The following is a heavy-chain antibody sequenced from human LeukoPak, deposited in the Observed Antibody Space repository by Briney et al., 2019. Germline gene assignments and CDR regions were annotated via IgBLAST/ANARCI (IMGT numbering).Heavy chain of an antibody. J-gene: IGHJ6*03. CDR2: IHYSGST. CDR1: GGSVKSYY. CDR3: ARGYCSGGSCYSYYYYNYMDV. D-gene: IGHD2-15*01. V-gene: IGHV4-59*02. Sequence: SETLSLTCTVSGGSVKSYYWSWIRQSPGKGLEWIAYIHYSGSTNYNPSLKSRVTISVDTSKNQFSLKLSSVTAADTAVYYCARGYCSGGSCYSYYYYNYMDVWGKGTTVTVSS.